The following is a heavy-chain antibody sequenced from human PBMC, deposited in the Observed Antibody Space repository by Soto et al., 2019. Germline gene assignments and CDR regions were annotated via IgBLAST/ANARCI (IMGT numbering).Heavy chain of an antibody. CDR1: GFTFSSYA. V-gene: IGHV3-7*01. CDR3: ARSRRGIAVAGTRICYYYYMDV. Sequence: PGGSLRLSCAASGFTFSSYAMSWVRQAPGKGLEWVSNIKQDGSEKYYVDSVKGRFTISRDNAKNSLYLQMNSLRAEDTAVYYCARSRRGIAVAGTRICYYYYMDVWGKGTTVTVSS. D-gene: IGHD6-19*01. J-gene: IGHJ6*03. CDR2: IKQDGSEK.